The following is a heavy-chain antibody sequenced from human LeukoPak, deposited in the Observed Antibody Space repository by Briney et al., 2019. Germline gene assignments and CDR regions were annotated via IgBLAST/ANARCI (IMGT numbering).Heavy chain of an antibody. CDR2: IYYSGST. D-gene: IGHD5-18*01. CDR1: GGSISSYY. Sequence: KPSETLSLTCTVSGGSISSYYWSWIRQPPGKGLEWIGYIYYSGSTNYNPSLKSRVTISVDTSKNQFSLKLSSVTAADTAVYYCARGRRYSYGETPECDYWGQGTLVTVSS. CDR3: ARGRRYSYGETPECDY. J-gene: IGHJ4*02. V-gene: IGHV4-59*01.